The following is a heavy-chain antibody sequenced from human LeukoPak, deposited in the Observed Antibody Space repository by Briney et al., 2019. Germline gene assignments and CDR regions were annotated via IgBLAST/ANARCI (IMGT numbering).Heavy chain of an antibody. CDR2: INHSGST. CDR1: GGSFSGYY. D-gene: IGHD5-12*01. CDR3: ARVDIVATIHFDY. V-gene: IGHV4-34*01. Sequence: SETLSLTCAVYGGSFSGYYWSWIRQPPGKGLEWIGEINHSGSTNYNPSLKSRVTISVDTSKNQFSLKLSSVTAADTAVYYCARVDIVATIHFDYWDQGNLVSVSS. J-gene: IGHJ4*02.